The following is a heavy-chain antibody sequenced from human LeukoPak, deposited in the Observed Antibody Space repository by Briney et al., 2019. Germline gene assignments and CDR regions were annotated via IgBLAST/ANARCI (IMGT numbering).Heavy chain of an antibody. D-gene: IGHD2-2*01. CDR1: GFTFTSYG. Sequence: ASVKVSCKAPGFTFTSYGFSWVRQSPGQGLEWMGWISAYNGDTNYAQNLQGRVTMTTDTSTSTAYMELRSLRSDDTAVYYCARGYCSSATCRHFDYWGQGALVTVSS. J-gene: IGHJ4*02. CDR3: ARGYCSSATCRHFDY. V-gene: IGHV1-18*01. CDR2: ISAYNGDT.